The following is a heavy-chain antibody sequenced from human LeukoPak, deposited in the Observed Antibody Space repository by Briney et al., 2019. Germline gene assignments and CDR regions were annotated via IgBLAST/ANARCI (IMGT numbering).Heavy chain of an antibody. CDR2: IYYSGST. J-gene: IGHJ5*02. Sequence: SETLSLTCTVSGGSISSYYWSWIRQPPGKGLEWLGYIYYSGSTNYNPSLKSRVTISVDTSKNQFSLKLSSVTAADTAVYYCARSAQGYCSSTSCPSWFDPWGQGTLVTVSS. CDR1: GGSISSYY. V-gene: IGHV4-59*01. D-gene: IGHD2-2*01. CDR3: ARSAQGYCSSTSCPSWFDP.